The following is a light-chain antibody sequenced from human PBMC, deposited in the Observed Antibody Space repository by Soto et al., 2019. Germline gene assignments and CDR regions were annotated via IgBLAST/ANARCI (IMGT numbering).Light chain of an antibody. CDR1: SSNIGAGYD. CDR2: GNS. V-gene: IGLV1-40*01. J-gene: IGLJ2*01. Sequence: QSVLTQPPSVSGAPGQRVTISCTGSSSNIGAGYDVHWYQQLPGTAPKLLIYGNSNRPSGVPDRFSGSKSGTSASLAITGFQAEDGSDYYCQSYGSSLSGVVFGGGTKLTFL. CDR3: QSYGSSLSGVV.